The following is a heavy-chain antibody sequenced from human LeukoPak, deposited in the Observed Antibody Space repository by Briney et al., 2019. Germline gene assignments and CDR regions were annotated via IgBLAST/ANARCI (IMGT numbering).Heavy chain of an antibody. Sequence: TASETLSLTCTVSGCSISSHYWSWIRQPPGEGLEWIGYIYTSGSTNYNPSLKSRVTISVDTSKNQFSLNLSSVTAADTAVYYCARHWVAAAGYFDYWGQGTLVIVSS. J-gene: IGHJ4*02. CDR2: IYTSGST. D-gene: IGHD6-13*01. CDR1: GCSISSHY. V-gene: IGHV4-4*09. CDR3: ARHWVAAAGYFDY.